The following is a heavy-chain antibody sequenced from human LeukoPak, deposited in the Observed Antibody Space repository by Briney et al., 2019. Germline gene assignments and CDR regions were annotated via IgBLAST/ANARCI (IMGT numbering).Heavy chain of an antibody. CDR3: AKDGPIVVVPAARAASYYFDY. J-gene: IGHJ4*02. Sequence: PGGSLRLSCAASGFTFSSYGMHWVRQAPGKGLGWVAFIRYDGSNKYYADSVKGRFTISRDNSKNTLYLQMNSLRAEDTAVYYCAKDGPIVVVPAARAASYYFDYWGQGTLVTVSS. V-gene: IGHV3-30*02. D-gene: IGHD2-2*01. CDR1: GFTFSSYG. CDR2: IRYDGSNK.